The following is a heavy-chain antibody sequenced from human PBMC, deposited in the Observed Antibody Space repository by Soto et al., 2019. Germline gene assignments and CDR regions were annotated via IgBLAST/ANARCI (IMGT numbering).Heavy chain of an antibody. Sequence: QVQLVQSGAEVKKPGASVKVSCKASGYTFTSYYMHWVRQAPGQGLEWMGIINPSGGSTSYAQKFQGRVTMTRDTSTSTVYMELSSLRSEDTAVYYCARVYVQGESDFGPYGMDVWGQGTTVTVSS. CDR2: INPSGGST. CDR1: GYTFTSYY. V-gene: IGHV1-46*01. D-gene: IGHD3-3*01. CDR3: ARVYVQGESDFGPYGMDV. J-gene: IGHJ6*02.